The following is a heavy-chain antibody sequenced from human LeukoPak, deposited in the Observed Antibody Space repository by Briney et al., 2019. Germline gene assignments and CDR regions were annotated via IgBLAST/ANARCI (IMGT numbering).Heavy chain of an antibody. CDR2: ISGSGGST. D-gene: IGHD1-26*01. CDR3: AKAAGEHSRSIVGDC. Sequence: PGGSLRLSCAASGLTFSRHWMTWVRQAPGKGLEWVSAISGSGGSTYYADSVKGRFTISRDNSKNTLYLQMNSLRAEDTAVYYCAKAAGEHSRSIVGDCWGQGTLVTVSS. J-gene: IGHJ4*02. CDR1: GLTFSRHW. V-gene: IGHV3-23*01.